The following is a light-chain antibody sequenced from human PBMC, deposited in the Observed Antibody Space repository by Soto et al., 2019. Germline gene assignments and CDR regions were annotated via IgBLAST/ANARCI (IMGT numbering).Light chain of an antibody. CDR3: QQTYSTPPHT. V-gene: IGKV1-39*01. J-gene: IGKJ3*01. CDR1: QSITTY. CDR2: AAS. Sequence: DIQVTQSPSSLSASVGDRVTITCRTSQSITTYLSWYQQKPGTAPKLLIYAASSLLSGVPSRFSGSGSGSHFTLTISSLRREDFATYYCQQTYSTPPHTFGPGTKVEIK.